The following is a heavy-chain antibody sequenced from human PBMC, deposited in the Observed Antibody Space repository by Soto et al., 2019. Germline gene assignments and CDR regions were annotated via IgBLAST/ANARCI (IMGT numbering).Heavy chain of an antibody. D-gene: IGHD3-3*01. CDR2: INPSGGIT. V-gene: IGHV1-46*03. Sequence: QVQLVQSGAELKKPGASVKVSCKASGYIFTSYHMHWVRQAPGQGLEWMGSINPSGGITKYAQKSKGSVTMTGDTSTRTVYTELSSLRSQDTAVYYCARAFTDFWRGYRAHSYYSHMDVWGEGTSVTVSS. CDR1: GYIFTSYH. CDR3: ARAFTDFWRGYRAHSYYSHMDV. J-gene: IGHJ6*03.